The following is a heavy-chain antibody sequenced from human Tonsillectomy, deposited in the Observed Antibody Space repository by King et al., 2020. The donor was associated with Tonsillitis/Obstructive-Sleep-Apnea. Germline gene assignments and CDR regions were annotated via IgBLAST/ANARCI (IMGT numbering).Heavy chain of an antibody. CDR3: AKDIFRGYSSSWPDY. D-gene: IGHD6-13*01. J-gene: IGHJ4*02. V-gene: IGHV3-9*01. CDR1: GFTVDDYA. Sequence: EVQLVESGGGLVQPGRSLRLSCAASGFTVDDYAMHWVRQAPGKGLEWVSGISWNSGSIGYADSVKGRFTISRDNAKNSLYLQMNSLRAEDTALYYCAKDIFRGYSSSWPDYWGQGTLITVSS. CDR2: ISWNSGSI.